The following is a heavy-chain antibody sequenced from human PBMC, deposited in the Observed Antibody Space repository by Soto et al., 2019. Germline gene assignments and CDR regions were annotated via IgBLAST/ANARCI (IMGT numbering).Heavy chain of an antibody. D-gene: IGHD3-16*01. CDR3: TSGLPYVRIGY. Sequence: EVQLVESGGGLVKPGGSLRLSCAASGFTFSNAWMSWGRQAPGKGLEWVGRIKSKTEGGTTDYAAPVKGRFTISRDDSKNTLYLQMNSLKTEDTAVYYCTSGLPYVRIGYWGQGTLVTVSS. J-gene: IGHJ4*02. CDR2: IKSKTEGGTT. V-gene: IGHV3-15*01. CDR1: GFTFSNAW.